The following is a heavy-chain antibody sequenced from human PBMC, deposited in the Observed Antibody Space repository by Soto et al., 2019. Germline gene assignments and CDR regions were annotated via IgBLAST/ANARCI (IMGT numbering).Heavy chain of an antibody. V-gene: IGHV4-39*01. D-gene: IGHD3-3*01. CDR3: ARRLIDCWKEGHVFDS. Sequence: QLQLQESGPGLVKPAETLSLKCAVSGGSVSSGNYFWGWIRQPPGKGLEWIGNIYYNGDSYYNPSLKSRVTESDAPAQNQVSLRLTSVSAADTAAYYCARRLIDCWKEGHVFDSWCQGRLVTVST. CDR2: IYYNGDS. CDR1: GGSVSSGNYF. J-gene: IGHJ3*01.